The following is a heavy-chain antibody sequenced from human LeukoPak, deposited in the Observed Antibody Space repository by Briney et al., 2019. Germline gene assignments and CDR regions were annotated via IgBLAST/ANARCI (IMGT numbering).Heavy chain of an antibody. D-gene: IGHD4-17*01. J-gene: IGHJ6*02. V-gene: IGHV3-48*03. CDR1: GFIFSSYE. CDR3: ARARLDCGDYYYYYGMDV. Sequence: GPLLLSCAASGFIFSSYEMNWVRQPPGKGQERVSYISSSGSTIYHAVSVQGRLTISRANDKKSLYLQMNSLRDEDTAVYYCARARLDCGDYYYYYGMDVWGQGTTVTVSS. CDR2: ISSSGSTI.